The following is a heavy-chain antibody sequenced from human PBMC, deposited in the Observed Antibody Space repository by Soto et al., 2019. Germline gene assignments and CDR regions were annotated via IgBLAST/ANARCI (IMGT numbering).Heavy chain of an antibody. CDR1: GASISGSYYY. CDR2: VFYTGFT. CDR3: ATSQKGYNWNYFDH. J-gene: IGHJ4*02. Sequence: SETLSLTCAVSGASISGSYYYWAWLRQSPGKGPEWIGSVFYTGFTSYNPSLESRVSVSVDTSKSQFSLKLSAVTATDTAVYYCATSQKGYNWNYFDHWGQGALVTVSS. D-gene: IGHD1-20*01. V-gene: IGHV4-39*01.